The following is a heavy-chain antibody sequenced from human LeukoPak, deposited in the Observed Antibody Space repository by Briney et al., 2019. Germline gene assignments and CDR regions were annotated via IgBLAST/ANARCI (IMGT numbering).Heavy chain of an antibody. D-gene: IGHD2/OR15-2a*01. J-gene: IGHJ3*02. V-gene: IGHV3-7*01. Sequence: ETLSLTCAVYGGSFSIYYWSWVRQAPGKGLEWVANIKQDGSEKYYVDSVKGRFTISRDNAKNSLYLQMNSLRAEDTAVYYCARLLDDAFDIWGQGTMVTVSS. CDR3: ARLLDDAFDI. CDR2: IKQDGSEK. CDR1: GGSFSIYY.